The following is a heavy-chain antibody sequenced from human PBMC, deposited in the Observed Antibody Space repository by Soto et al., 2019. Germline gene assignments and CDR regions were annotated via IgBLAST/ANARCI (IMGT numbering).Heavy chain of an antibody. V-gene: IGHV1-69*13. CDR2: IIPIFGTA. CDR3: ARLRPSFLQGYYYYGMDV. Sequence: SVKVSCKASGGTFSSYAISWVRQAPGQGLEWMGGIIPIFGTANYAQKFQGRVTITADESTSTAYMELSSLRSEDTAVYYFARLRPSFLQGYYYYGMDVWGQGTTVTVSS. D-gene: IGHD3-16*01. J-gene: IGHJ6*02. CDR1: GGTFSSYA.